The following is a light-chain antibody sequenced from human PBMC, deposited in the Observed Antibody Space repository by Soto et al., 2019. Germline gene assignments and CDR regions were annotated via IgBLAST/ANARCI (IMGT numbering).Light chain of an antibody. Sequence: DIQMTQSPSTLSASVGDRVTITFRASQSISNLLAWYQQKPGQAPKLLIYDASSLESGVPSRFSGSGSGTEFTLTISGLQPDDFASYYCQQYNSFSLTFGGGTKVDIK. CDR3: QQYNSFSLT. J-gene: IGKJ4*01. CDR2: DAS. V-gene: IGKV1-5*01. CDR1: QSISNL.